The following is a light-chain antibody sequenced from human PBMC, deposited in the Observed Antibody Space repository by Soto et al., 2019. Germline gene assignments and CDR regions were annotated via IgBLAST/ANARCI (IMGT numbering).Light chain of an antibody. CDR1: QSVSSSY. Sequence: EIVLTQSPGTLSLSPGERATLSCRASQSVSSSYLAWYQQTPGQAPRLLIYGASSRAAGIPDRFSGSGSGTDFTLTISRLEPEDFAVFYCQQYGSPMTFGQGTRLEIK. CDR3: QQYGSPMT. V-gene: IGKV3-20*01. CDR2: GAS. J-gene: IGKJ5*01.